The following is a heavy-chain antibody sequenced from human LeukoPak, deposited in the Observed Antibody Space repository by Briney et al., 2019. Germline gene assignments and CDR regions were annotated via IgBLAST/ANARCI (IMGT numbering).Heavy chain of an antibody. CDR1: GYTFTSYG. Sequence: ASVKVSCEASGYTFTSYGISWVRQAPGQGLEWMGWISAYNGNTNYPQKLQGRVTMTTDTSTSTAYMELRSLRSDDTAVYYCARDVLLVVGYSSGWYFDYWGQGTLVTVSS. CDR2: ISAYNGNT. CDR3: ARDVLLVVGYSSGWYFDY. D-gene: IGHD6-19*01. V-gene: IGHV1-18*01. J-gene: IGHJ4*02.